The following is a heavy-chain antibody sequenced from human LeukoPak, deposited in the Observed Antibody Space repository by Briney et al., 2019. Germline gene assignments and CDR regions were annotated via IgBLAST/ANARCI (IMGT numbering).Heavy chain of an antibody. J-gene: IGHJ4*02. CDR2: IYYSGST. D-gene: IGHD3-22*01. CDR3: ARVSAYYYDSSVDY. Sequence: SQTLSLTCTVSGGSISSGGYYWSWLRQHPGKGLEWIGYIYYSGSTYYNPSLKSRVTISVDTSKNQFSLKLSSVTAADTAVYYCARVSAYYYDSSVDYWGQGTLVTVSS. V-gene: IGHV4-31*03. CDR1: GGSISSGGYY.